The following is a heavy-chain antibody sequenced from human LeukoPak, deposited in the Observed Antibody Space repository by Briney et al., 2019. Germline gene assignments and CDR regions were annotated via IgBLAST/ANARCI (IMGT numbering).Heavy chain of an antibody. CDR2: VYYSGST. CDR3: ARARGGSWYPEDRDAFDI. D-gene: IGHD2-15*01. V-gene: IGHV4-59*01. J-gene: IGHJ3*02. CDR1: GGSISSYY. Sequence: KPSETLSLTCTVSGGSISSYYWSWIRQPPGKGLEWIGYVYYSGSTNYNPSLKSRVTISVDTSKNQFSLKLSSVTAADTAVYYCARARGGSWYPEDRDAFDIWGQGTMVTVSS.